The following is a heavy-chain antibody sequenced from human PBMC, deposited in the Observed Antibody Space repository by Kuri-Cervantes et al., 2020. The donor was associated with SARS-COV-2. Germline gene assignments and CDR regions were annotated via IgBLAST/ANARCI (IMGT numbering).Heavy chain of an antibody. D-gene: IGHD6-19*01. V-gene: IGHV1-18*01. CDR3: ARDFGGPGYLPAVGFDY. Sequence: ASVKVSCKASGYTFTSYCISWVRQAPGQGLEWMGWISAYNGNTNYAQKLQGRVTMTTDTSTSTAYVELRSLRSDDTAVDYCARDFGGPGYLPAVGFDYWGQGTVVTVSS. CDR2: ISAYNGNT. CDR1: GYTFTSYC. J-gene: IGHJ4*02.